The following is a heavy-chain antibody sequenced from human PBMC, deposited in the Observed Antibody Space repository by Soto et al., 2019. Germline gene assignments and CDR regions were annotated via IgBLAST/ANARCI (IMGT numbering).Heavy chain of an antibody. V-gene: IGHV1-2*02. Sequence: QVQLVQSGAEVKKPGASVKVSCKASGYTFTGYYMHWVRQAPGQGLEWMGWINPNSGGTNYAQKFQGRVTMTRDTSISTAYMELSRLRSDDTAVYYCARAARGADTAMVSDREFDYWGQGTLVTVSS. CDR1: GYTFTGYY. CDR2: INPNSGGT. J-gene: IGHJ4*02. CDR3: ARAARGADTAMVSDREFDY. D-gene: IGHD5-18*01.